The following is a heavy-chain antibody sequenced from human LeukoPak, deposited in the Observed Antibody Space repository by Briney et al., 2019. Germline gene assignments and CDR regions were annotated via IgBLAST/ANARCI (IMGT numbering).Heavy chain of an antibody. CDR1: GGSISSYY. V-gene: IGHV4-34*01. CDR2: INHSGST. CDR3: ARVLLAVAGPSYYYYMDV. D-gene: IGHD6-13*01. Sequence: PSETLSLTCTVSGGSISSYYWSWIRQPPGKGLEWIGEINHSGSTNYNPSLKGRVTISVDTSKNQFSLKLSSVTAADTAVYYCARVLLAVAGPSYYYYMDVWGKGTTVTISS. J-gene: IGHJ6*03.